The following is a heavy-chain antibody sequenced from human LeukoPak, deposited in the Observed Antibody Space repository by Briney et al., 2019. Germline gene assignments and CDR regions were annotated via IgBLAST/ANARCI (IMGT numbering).Heavy chain of an antibody. V-gene: IGHV3-48*04. Sequence: GGSLRLSCAASGFTFSSYSMNWVRQAPGKGLEWVSYISSSSSTIYYADSVKGRFTISRDNAKNSLYLQMNSLRAEDTAVYYCARGFEVVSVYSGSYAFDIWGQGTMVTVSS. CDR2: ISSSSSTI. CDR3: ARGFEVVSVYSGSYAFDI. J-gene: IGHJ3*02. D-gene: IGHD1-26*01. CDR1: GFTFSSYS.